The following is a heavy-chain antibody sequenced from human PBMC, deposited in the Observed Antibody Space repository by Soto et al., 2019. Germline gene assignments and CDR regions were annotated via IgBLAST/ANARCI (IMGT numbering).Heavy chain of an antibody. CDR2: IIPIFGTA. Sequence: SVKVSFKASGGTFSSYAISWVRRAPGQGLEWMGGIIPIFGTADYAQKFQGRVTITADESTSTAYMELSSLRSEDTAVYYCAGPPELTRIYYYYGMDGWGQGNTVTVSS. D-gene: IGHD1-7*01. CDR1: GGTFSSYA. V-gene: IGHV1-69*13. CDR3: AGPPELTRIYYYYGMDG. J-gene: IGHJ6*02.